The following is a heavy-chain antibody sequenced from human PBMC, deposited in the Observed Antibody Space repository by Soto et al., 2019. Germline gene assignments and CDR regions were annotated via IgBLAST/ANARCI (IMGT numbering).Heavy chain of an antibody. CDR1: GDTLNIYT. J-gene: IGHJ3*01. CDR2: INPASDAA. D-gene: IGHD3-16*01. CDR3: ARGDSSFAFDV. Sequence: QVQLVQSGAEVMRPGSSVKVSCRASGDTLNIYTINWVRQAPGQGLEWMGGINPASDAATFAQKFQGRVSITADGSRGTAYMELSRLRYEDTAMYYCARGDSSFAFDVWGQGTMVTVST. V-gene: IGHV1-69*12.